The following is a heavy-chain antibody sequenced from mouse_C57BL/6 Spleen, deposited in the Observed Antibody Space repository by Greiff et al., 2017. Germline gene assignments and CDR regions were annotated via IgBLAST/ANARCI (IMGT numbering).Heavy chain of an antibody. V-gene: IGHV1-64*01. CDR2: IHPNSGST. D-gene: IGHD2-4*01. J-gene: IGHJ3*01. Sequence: QVQLQQPRAELVTPGASVKLSCKASGYTFTSYWMHWVKQRPGQGLEWIEMIHPNSGSTNYNEKFKSKATLTVDKSSSTAYMQLSSLTSEDSAVYYCARYDYAAYWGQGTLVTVSA. CDR3: ARYDYAAY. CDR1: GYTFTSYW.